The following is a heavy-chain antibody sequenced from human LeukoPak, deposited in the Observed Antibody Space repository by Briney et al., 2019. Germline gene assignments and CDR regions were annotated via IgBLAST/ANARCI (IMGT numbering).Heavy chain of an antibody. D-gene: IGHD4-17*01. CDR1: GFTFSSYE. Sequence: TRGSLRLSCAASGFTFSSYEMNWVRQAPGKGLEWVSYISSSGSTIYYADSVKGRFTISRDNAKNSLYLQMNSLRAEDTAVYYCARERGYGDYAPYYYYGMDVWGQGTTVTVSS. CDR2: ISSSGSTI. V-gene: IGHV3-48*03. CDR3: ARERGYGDYAPYYYYGMDV. J-gene: IGHJ6*02.